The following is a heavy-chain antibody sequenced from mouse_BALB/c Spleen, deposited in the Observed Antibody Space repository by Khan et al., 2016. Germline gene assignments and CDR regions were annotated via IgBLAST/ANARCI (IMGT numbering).Heavy chain of an antibody. V-gene: IGHV3-6*02. Sequence: EVQLQESGPGLVKPSQSLSLTCSVTGYSITSGYYWNWIRQFPGNKLEWMAYINYDGTNNYNPSLKNRISITRDTSKNQFFLKLNSVTTEDTATSYCARDREKSRRTGFAYWGQGTLVTVSA. D-gene: IGHD3-1*01. CDR1: GYSITSGYY. CDR2: INYDGTN. J-gene: IGHJ3*01. CDR3: ARDREKSRRTGFAY.